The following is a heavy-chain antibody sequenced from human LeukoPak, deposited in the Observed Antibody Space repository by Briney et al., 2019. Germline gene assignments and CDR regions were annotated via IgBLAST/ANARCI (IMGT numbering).Heavy chain of an antibody. CDR2: INHSGST. CDR1: GGSFSGYY. Sequence: SETLSLTCAVYGGSFSGYYWSWIRQPPGKGLEWIGEINHSGSTNYNPSLKSRVTISVDTSKNQFSLKLSSVTAADTAVYYCARDRGYYDSSGYSDWGQGTLVTVSS. D-gene: IGHD3-22*01. V-gene: IGHV4-34*01. CDR3: ARDRGYYDSSGYSD. J-gene: IGHJ4*02.